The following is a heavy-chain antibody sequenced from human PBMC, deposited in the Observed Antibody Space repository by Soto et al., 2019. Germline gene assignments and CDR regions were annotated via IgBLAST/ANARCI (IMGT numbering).Heavy chain of an antibody. CDR2: ISYDGSNK. J-gene: IGHJ6*02. Sequence: QVQLVESGGGVVQPGRSLRLSCAASGFTFSSYGMHWVRQAPGKGLEWVAVISYDGSNKYYADSVKGRFTISRDNSKNTLYLQMNSLRAEDTAVYYCATAYCTNGVCYHYYYYYGMDVWGQGTTVTVSS. D-gene: IGHD2-8*01. CDR3: ATAYCTNGVCYHYYYYYGMDV. CDR1: GFTFSSYG. V-gene: IGHV3-30*03.